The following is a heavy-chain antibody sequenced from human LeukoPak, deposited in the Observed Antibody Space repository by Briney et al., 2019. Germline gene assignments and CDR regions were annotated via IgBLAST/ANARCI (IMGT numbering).Heavy chain of an antibody. CDR3: ARAGYSNYGMDV. CDR2: MSSSSSHI. Sequence: GGSLRLSCAGSGFTFSSYSMNWVRQAPGKGLEWVSSMSSSSSHIHYADSVKGRFTISRDNAKNSLYLQMNSLRAEDTAVYYCARAGYSNYGMDVWGQGTTVTVSS. J-gene: IGHJ6*02. CDR1: GFTFSSYS. V-gene: IGHV3-21*01.